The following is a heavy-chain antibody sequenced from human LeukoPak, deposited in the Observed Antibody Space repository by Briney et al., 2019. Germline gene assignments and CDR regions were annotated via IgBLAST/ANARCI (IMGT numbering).Heavy chain of an antibody. CDR1: GFIFSSYD. V-gene: IGHV3-23*01. J-gene: IGHJ3*01. Sequence: PGGSLRLSCVGSGFIFSSYDMGWVRQAPGKGLEWVSSISRAGERTYYEDSVKGRFTISRDNSRNTMYLQMNSLRAEDTAVYYCARGESFAFDVWGQGTMVTVSS. CDR3: ARGESFAFDV. CDR2: ISRAGERT.